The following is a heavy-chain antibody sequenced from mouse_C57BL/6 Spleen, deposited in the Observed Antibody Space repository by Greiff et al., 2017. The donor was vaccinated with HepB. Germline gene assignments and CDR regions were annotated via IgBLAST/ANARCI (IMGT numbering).Heavy chain of an antibody. J-gene: IGHJ3*01. CDR2: IDPENGDT. CDR1: GFNIKDDY. Sequence: VQLKQSGAELVRPGASVKLSCTASGFNIKDDYMHWVKQRPEQGLEWIGWIDPENGDTEYASKFQGKATITADTSSNTAYLQLSSLTSEDTAVYYCTNDGSSYGAWFAYWGQGTLVTVSA. V-gene: IGHV14-4*01. D-gene: IGHD1-1*01. CDR3: TNDGSSYGAWFAY.